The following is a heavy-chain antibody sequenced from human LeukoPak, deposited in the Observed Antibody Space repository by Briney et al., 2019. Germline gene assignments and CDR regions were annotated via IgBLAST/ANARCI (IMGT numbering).Heavy chain of an antibody. CDR2: IYYSGST. V-gene: IGHV4-59*01. J-gene: IGHJ6*03. Sequence: SETLSLTXTVSGGSISSYYWSWIRQPPGKGLEWIGYIYYSGSTNYNPSLKRRGTISVDTSKNQFSLKLSSVTAADTAVYYCARAVASRRDHYYYYYMDVWGKGTTVTVSS. CDR3: ARAVASRRDHYYYYYMDV. CDR1: GGSISSYY. D-gene: IGHD6-6*01.